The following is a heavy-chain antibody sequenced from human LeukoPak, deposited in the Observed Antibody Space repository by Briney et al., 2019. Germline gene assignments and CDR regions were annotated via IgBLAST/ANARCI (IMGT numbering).Heavy chain of an antibody. D-gene: IGHD2-8*01. CDR1: GGSISSYY. V-gene: IGHV4-59*01. CDR2: IYYTGST. Sequence: SETLSLTCTVSGGSISSYYWNWIRQSPGRGLEWIGYIYYTGSTNYNPSLRSRVTISVDTSKNQFSLKLSSVNAADTAVYYCARKTNDWFDPWGQGTLVTVSS. J-gene: IGHJ5*02. CDR3: ARKTNDWFDP.